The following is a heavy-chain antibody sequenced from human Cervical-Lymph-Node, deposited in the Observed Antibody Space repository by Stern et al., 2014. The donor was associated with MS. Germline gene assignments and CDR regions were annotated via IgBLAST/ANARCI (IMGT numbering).Heavy chain of an antibody. J-gene: IGHJ4*02. V-gene: IGHV3-74*02. Sequence: EVQLEESGGGLVQPGGSLRLSCTASGFTFSSYWMHWIRQVPGKGLVWVSRINGDGSSTAYADSVKGRFTISRDNAKNTLFLQMNSLGAEDTAVYYCARALRVDRITGRDYWGQGTLVTVSS. D-gene: IGHD1-14*01. CDR2: INGDGSST. CDR1: GFTFSSYW. CDR3: ARALRVDRITGRDY.